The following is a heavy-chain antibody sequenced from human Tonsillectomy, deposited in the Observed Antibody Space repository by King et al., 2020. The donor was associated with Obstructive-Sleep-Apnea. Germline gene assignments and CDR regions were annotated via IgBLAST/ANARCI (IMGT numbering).Heavy chain of an antibody. V-gene: IGHV3-30*18. CDR3: AKRDSSDWGFDL. CDR2: ISYDGSNK. CDR1: GFTFSSYG. J-gene: IGHJ2*01. Sequence: VQLVESGGGVVQPGRSLRLSCAASGFTFSSYGMHWVRQAPGKGLEWVAVISYDGSNKYYADSVKGRFTISRDNSKNTLYLQMNSLRAEDTAVYYCAKRDSSDWGFDLWGRGTLVTVSS. D-gene: IGHD6-19*01.